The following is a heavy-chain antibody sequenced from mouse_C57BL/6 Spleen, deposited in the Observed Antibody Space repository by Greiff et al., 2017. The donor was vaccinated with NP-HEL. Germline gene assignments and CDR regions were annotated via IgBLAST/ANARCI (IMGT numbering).Heavy chain of an antibody. CDR3: ASRPFYYYGSSLFDY. Sequence: VQLQQPGAELVMPGASVKLSCKASGYTFTSYWMHWVKQRPGQGLEWIGEIDPSDSYTNYNQKFKGKSTLTVDKSSSTAYMQLSSLTSEDSAVYYCASRPFYYYGSSLFDYWGQGTTLTVSS. V-gene: IGHV1-69*01. J-gene: IGHJ2*01. D-gene: IGHD1-1*01. CDR2: IDPSDSYT. CDR1: GYTFTSYW.